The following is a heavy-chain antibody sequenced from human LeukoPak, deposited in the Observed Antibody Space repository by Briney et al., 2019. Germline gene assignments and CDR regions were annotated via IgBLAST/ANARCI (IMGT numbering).Heavy chain of an antibody. Sequence: GGSLRLSCAASGFTFSDYYMSWIRQAPGKGLEWVSYIRTSGSTIYYADSVKGRFTISRDSSRNTLFLHMNTLRAEDTAIYYCAKDRTVGASYWYFDLWGRGTLVTVSS. CDR2: IRTSGSTI. CDR3: AKDRTVGASYWYFDL. CDR1: GFTFSDYY. V-gene: IGHV3-11*01. J-gene: IGHJ2*01. D-gene: IGHD1-26*01.